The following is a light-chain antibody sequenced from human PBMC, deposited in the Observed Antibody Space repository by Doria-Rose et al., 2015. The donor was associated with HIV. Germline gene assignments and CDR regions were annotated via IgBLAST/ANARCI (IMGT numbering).Light chain of an antibody. V-gene: IGLV1-40*01. CDR2: GST. J-gene: IGLJ1*01. CDR3: QSYDSRLSVYV. CDR1: SYNIGAGVD. Sequence: QSVVTQEPSVSGAPGQRVAISCTGSSYNIGAGVDVNSYPQITRTDTKLLIHGSTNRPSGVPDRFSGSKSGTSASLAISGLRAEDEADYYCQSYDSRLSVYVFGTGTKVTVL.